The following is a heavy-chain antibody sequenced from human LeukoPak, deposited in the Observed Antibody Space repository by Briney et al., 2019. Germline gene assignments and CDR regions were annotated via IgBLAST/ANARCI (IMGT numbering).Heavy chain of an antibody. V-gene: IGHV4-59*08. CDR3: ARLGDSSGYYQRVYYYYGMDV. CDR2: IYYSGST. J-gene: IGHJ6*02. D-gene: IGHD3-22*01. Sequence: SETLSLTCTVSGGSISSYYWSWIRQAPGKGLEWIGYIYYSGSTNYNPSLKSRVTISVDTSKNQFSLKLSSVTAADTAVYYCARLGDSSGYYQRVYYYYGMDVWGQGTTVTVSS. CDR1: GGSISSYY.